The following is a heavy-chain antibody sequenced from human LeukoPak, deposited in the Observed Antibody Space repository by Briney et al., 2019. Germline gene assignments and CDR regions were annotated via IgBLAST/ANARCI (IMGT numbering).Heavy chain of an antibody. Sequence: GGSLRLSCAGSGFISSSYSMNWVRQAPGKGLEWVAYISSGGNTVYYADSVKGRFTISRDAAKNYLFLQMNSLTAEDTAVYYCARDDNWGFDYWGQGTLVTVSS. CDR3: ARDDNWGFDY. V-gene: IGHV3-48*04. CDR1: GFISSSYS. J-gene: IGHJ4*02. CDR2: ISSGGNTV. D-gene: IGHD1-1*01.